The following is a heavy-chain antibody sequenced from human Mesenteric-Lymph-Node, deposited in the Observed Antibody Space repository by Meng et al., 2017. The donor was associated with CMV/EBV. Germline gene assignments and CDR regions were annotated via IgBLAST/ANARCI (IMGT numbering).Heavy chain of an antibody. CDR2: INPNSGGT. V-gene: IGHV1-2*02. CDR3: ARAALYYYDSSGYYDDAFDI. J-gene: IGHJ3*02. D-gene: IGHD3-22*01. Sequence: ASVKVSCKASGYTFTGYYMHWVRQAPGQGLEWMGWINPNSGGTSYAQKFQGRVTMTRDTSISTAYMELSRLRSDDTAVYYCARAALYYYDSSGYYDDAFDIWGQGTMVTVSS. CDR1: GYTFTGYY.